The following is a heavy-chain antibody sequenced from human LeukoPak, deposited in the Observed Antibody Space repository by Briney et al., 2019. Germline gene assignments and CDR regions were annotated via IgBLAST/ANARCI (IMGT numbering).Heavy chain of an antibody. V-gene: IGHV3-23*01. CDR3: ARAVVVASNWFDP. D-gene: IGHD3-22*01. Sequence: PGGSLRLSCAASGFTFSSYAMSWVRQAPGKGLEWVSAISGSGGSTYYADSVKGRFTISRDNAKNSLYLQMNSLRAEDTAVYYCARAVVVASNWFDPWGQGTLVTVSS. J-gene: IGHJ5*02. CDR1: GFTFSSYA. CDR2: ISGSGGST.